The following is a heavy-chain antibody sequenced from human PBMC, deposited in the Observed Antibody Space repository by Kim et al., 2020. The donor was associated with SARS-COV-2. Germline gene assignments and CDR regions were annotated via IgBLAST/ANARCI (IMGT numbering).Heavy chain of an antibody. CDR2: IYYSGST. CDR1: GGSISSGGYY. CDR3: ARGDPVRGVPSFDY. J-gene: IGHJ4*02. D-gene: IGHD3-10*01. V-gene: IGHV4-31*03. Sequence: SETLSLTCTVSGGSISSGGYYWSWIRQHPGKGLEWIGYIYYSGSTYYNPSLKSRVTISVDTSKNQFSLKLSSVTAADTAVYYCARGDPVRGVPSFDYWGQGTLVTVSS.